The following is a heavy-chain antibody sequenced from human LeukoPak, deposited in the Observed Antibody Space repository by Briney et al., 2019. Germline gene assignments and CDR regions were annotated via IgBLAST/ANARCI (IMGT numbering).Heavy chain of an antibody. V-gene: IGHV4-34*01. CDR2: INHSGST. CDR3: ARGPPTDYYDRSGFYYFFDY. D-gene: IGHD3-22*01. Sequence: KPSETLSLTCSVYGGSFSGYCWSWIRQPPGKGLEWIGEINHSGSTNYNPSLKSRVTISVDTSKNQFSLKLSSVTAADTAVYFCARGPPTDYYDRSGFYYFFDYWGQGTLVTVSS. J-gene: IGHJ4*02. CDR1: GGSFSGYC.